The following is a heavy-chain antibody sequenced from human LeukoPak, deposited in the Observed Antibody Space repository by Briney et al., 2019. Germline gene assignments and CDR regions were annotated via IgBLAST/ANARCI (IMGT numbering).Heavy chain of an antibody. CDR3: ALAPNSNWFDF. CDR1: GDSISDFY. D-gene: IGHD2-8*01. CDR2: IHYSGNS. Sequence: PSETRSLTCSVSGDSISDFYWNWIRQPPGKRLEWIGNIHYSGNSNYNPSLQSRVTISIDTSRKQLFLKLTSVTAADTAVYYCALAPNSNWFDFWGQGTLVTVSS. J-gene: IGHJ5*01. V-gene: IGHV4-59*08.